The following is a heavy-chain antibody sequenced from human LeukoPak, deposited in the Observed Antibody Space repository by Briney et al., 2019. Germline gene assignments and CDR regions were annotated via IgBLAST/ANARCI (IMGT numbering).Heavy chain of an antibody. D-gene: IGHD1-26*01. V-gene: IGHV3-23*01. CDR3: ANVEWPLDY. J-gene: IGHJ4*02. CDR2: ISGSASNT. CDR1: GFTFSSYA. Sequence: PGGSLRLSCAASGFTFSSYAMSWVRQAPGKGLELVSAISGSASNTYYADSVKGRFTISRDNSRNTLYLQMNSLRAEDTAVYYCANVEWPLDYWGQGTLVTVSS.